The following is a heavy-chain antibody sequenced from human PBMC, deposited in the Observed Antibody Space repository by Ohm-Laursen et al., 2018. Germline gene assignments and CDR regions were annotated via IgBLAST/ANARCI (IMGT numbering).Heavy chain of an antibody. Sequence: SDTLSLTCSVSGDSISAHYWSWIRQPPGKGLEWIGYIHHTGYTTYNPSLKSRVTISVDTSKKQFSLKLSSVTAADTAVYYCARADFDSSGYSGFDCWGQGTLVTASS. J-gene: IGHJ4*02. CDR2: IHHTGYT. D-gene: IGHD3-22*01. CDR3: ARADFDSSGYSGFDC. CDR1: GDSISAHY. V-gene: IGHV4-59*11.